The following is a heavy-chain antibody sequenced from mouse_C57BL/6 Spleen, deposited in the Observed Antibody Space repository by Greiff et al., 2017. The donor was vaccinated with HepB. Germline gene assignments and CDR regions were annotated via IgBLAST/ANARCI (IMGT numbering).Heavy chain of an antibody. J-gene: IGHJ3*01. V-gene: IGHV1-20*01. CDR1: GYSFTGYF. Sequence: EVQRVESGPELVKPGDSVKISCKASGYSFTGYFMNWVIQSHGKSLEWIGRINPYNGDTFYNQKFKGKATLTVDKSSSTAHMELRSLTSEDSAVYYCARDYYGSSYGFAYWGQGTLVTVSA. CDR2: INPYNGDT. D-gene: IGHD1-1*01. CDR3: ARDYYGSSYGFAY.